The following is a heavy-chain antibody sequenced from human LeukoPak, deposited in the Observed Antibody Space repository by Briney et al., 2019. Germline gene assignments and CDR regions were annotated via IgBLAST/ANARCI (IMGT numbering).Heavy chain of an antibody. Sequence: KASGTLSLTCAVSGGSISSSNWWSWVRQPPGKGLEWIGEISHSGSTNYNPSLKSRVTISVDKSKNQFSLKLSSVTAADTAVYYCARDKTSLYYDFWSGLDAFDIWGQGTMVTVSS. CDR3: ARDKTSLYYDFWSGLDAFDI. V-gene: IGHV4-4*02. CDR1: GGSISSSNW. D-gene: IGHD3-3*01. CDR2: ISHSGST. J-gene: IGHJ3*02.